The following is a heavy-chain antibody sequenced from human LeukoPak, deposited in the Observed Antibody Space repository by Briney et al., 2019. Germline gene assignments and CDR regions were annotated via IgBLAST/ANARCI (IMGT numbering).Heavy chain of an antibody. Sequence: GGSLRLSCAASGFTFSSHWMHWVRQAPGKGLVWVSRINTDGTSTSYADSVKGRFTISRDNAKNTLYLQMNSLRAEDTAVYHCARVLIAATGRDCWGQGTLVTVSS. J-gene: IGHJ4*02. D-gene: IGHD6-13*01. CDR1: GFTFSSHW. CDR3: ARVLIAATGRDC. V-gene: IGHV3-74*01. CDR2: INTDGTST.